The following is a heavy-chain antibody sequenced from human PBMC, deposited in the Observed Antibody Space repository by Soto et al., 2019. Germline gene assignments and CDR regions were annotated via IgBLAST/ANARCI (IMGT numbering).Heavy chain of an antibody. CDR1: GGSVSSGSYY. D-gene: IGHD6-13*01. Sequence: QVQLQESGPGLVKPSETLSLTFTVSGGSVSSGSYYWSWIRQPPGKGLEWIGYIYYSGSTNYNPSLKSRVTISVYTSKDQFSLKLSSVTAADTAVYYCARDVMGVAAAGWGWFDPWGQGTLVTVSS. V-gene: IGHV4-61*01. CDR3: ARDVMGVAAAGWGWFDP. J-gene: IGHJ5*02. CDR2: IYYSGST.